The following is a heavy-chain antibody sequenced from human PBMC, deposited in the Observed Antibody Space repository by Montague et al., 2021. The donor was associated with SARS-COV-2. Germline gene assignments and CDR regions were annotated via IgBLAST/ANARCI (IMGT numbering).Heavy chain of an antibody. CDR1: GGSFCDAH. V-gene: IGHV4-34*01. CDR2: INYGGST. CDR3: ARGAPGY. D-gene: IGHD1-1*01. Sequence: SETLSLTCAVSGGSFCDAHWTWIRQSPGGGLEWIGQINYGGSTKYNPSLRSRVTISIDTSMNQFSLKLTSVTAADTAVYYCARGAPGYWGQGALVTVSS. J-gene: IGHJ4*02.